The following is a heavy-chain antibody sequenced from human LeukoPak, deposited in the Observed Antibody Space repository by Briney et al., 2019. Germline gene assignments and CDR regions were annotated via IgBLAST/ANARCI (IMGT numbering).Heavy chain of an antibody. CDR2: IYTSGST. V-gene: IGHV4-4*07. CDR1: GGSISYFY. CDR3: ARGVRFWSGYNRVGYYYYIDV. Sequence: PSETLSLTCTVSGGSISYFYRSWIRQPAGKGLEWIGRIYTSGSTNHNPSLKSRVTMSVDTSKKQFSLKLNSVTAADTAVYYCARGVRFWSGYNRVGYYYYIDVWDKGTTVTVSS. D-gene: IGHD3-3*01. J-gene: IGHJ6*03.